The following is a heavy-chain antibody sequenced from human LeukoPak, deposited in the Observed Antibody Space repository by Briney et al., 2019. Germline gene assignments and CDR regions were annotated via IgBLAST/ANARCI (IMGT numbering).Heavy chain of an antibody. Sequence: GGSLRLSCAASGFTFSSYAMHWVRQAPGKGLEWVAVISYDGSNKYYADSVKGRFTISRDNSKNTLYLQMNSLRAEDTAVYYCARDGSPDGERGGYYYDSSGYNCFDYWGQGTLVTVSS. CDR2: ISYDGSNK. D-gene: IGHD3-22*01. CDR1: GFTFSSYA. CDR3: ARDGSPDGERGGYYYDSSGYNCFDY. J-gene: IGHJ4*02. V-gene: IGHV3-30-3*01.